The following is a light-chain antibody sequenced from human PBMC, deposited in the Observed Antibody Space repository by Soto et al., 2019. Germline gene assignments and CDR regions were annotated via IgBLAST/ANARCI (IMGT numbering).Light chain of an antibody. J-gene: IGLJ1*01. V-gene: IGLV2-14*01. CDR3: SSYTSSNTYV. CDR1: SSDVGGYNY. CDR2: GVS. Sequence: QSALTQPASVSGSPGQSITISCAGTSSDVGGYNYVSWYQQHPGKAPKLIIFGVSNRPSGVSNRFSASKSVNTASLTISGLQTEDEADYFCSSYTSSNTYVFGTGTKVTVL.